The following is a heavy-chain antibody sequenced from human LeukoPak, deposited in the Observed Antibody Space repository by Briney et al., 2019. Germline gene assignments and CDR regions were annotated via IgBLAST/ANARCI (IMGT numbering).Heavy chain of an antibody. CDR1: GFSFSTYA. J-gene: IGHJ4*02. D-gene: IGHD6-13*01. CDR2: IGDSSTPT. Sequence: GGSLRLSCVASGFSFSTYAMTWVRQAPEKGLEWVSVIGDSSTPTYYADSVKGRFTISRDNSKNTLYLQMNSLRAEDTAVYYCAKRISSSSSWSSWDYWGQGTLVTVSS. CDR3: AKRISSSSSWSSWDY. V-gene: IGHV3-23*01.